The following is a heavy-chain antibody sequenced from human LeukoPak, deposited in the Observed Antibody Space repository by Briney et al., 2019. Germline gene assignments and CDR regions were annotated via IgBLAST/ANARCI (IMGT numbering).Heavy chain of an antibody. D-gene: IGHD2-2*01. J-gene: IGHJ4*02. CDR2: IKEDGNEK. CDR3: ARDRSRFYY. Sequence: GGSLRFSCAASGLTFSNYWMSWVRQAPGKGLEWVANIKEDGNEKYYVDSVKGRFTISRDNAKKSLYLQMNSLRAEDTAVYYCARDRSRFYYWGQGTPVTVSS. V-gene: IGHV3-7*01. CDR1: GLTFSNYW.